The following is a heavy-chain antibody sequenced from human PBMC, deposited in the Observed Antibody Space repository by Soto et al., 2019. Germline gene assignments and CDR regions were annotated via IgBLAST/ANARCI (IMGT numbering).Heavy chain of an antibody. J-gene: IGHJ6*02. CDR2: TLYRSSKWYN. V-gene: IGHV6-1*01. Sequence: SQTLSLTRAISGDSVSTNIAAWSWIRQSPSRGLEWLGRTLYRSSKWYNEYAVSVKSRMTINPDTSRNQFSLQLNSVTPEDTAVYYCARDAAPTLNYPHGMDVWGQGTAVTVSS. CDR3: ARDAAPTLNYPHGMDV. CDR1: GDSVSTNIAA. D-gene: IGHD1-7*01.